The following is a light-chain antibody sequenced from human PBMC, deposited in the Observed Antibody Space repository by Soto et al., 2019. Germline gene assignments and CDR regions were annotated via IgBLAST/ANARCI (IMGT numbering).Light chain of an antibody. CDR3: QSYDSSLSGYV. CDR2: GNT. V-gene: IGLV1-40*01. CDR1: SSNFGAGYD. Sequence: VLTQPPSVSGAPGQRVTISCTGSSSNFGAGYDVHWYQQLPGTAPKLLIYGNTNRPSGVPDRFSGSKSGTSASLAITGLQAEDEADYYCQSYDSSLSGYVFGAGTKVTVL. J-gene: IGLJ1*01.